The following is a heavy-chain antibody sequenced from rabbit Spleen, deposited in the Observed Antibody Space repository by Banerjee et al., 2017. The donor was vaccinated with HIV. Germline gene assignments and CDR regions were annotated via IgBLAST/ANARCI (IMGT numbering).Heavy chain of an antibody. CDR1: GLDFSSSYY. CDR3: ARETSSGWGVVSYYFNL. D-gene: IGHD4-1*01. CDR2: IYTGSGST. V-gene: IGHV1S40*01. J-gene: IGHJ4*01. Sequence: QSLEESGGDLVKPGASLTLTCKASGLDFSSSYYMCWVRQAPGKGLEWIGCIYTGSGSTYYATWAKGRFTISRTSSTTVTLRMTSLTAADTATYFCARETSSGWGVVSYYFNLWGQGTLVTVS.